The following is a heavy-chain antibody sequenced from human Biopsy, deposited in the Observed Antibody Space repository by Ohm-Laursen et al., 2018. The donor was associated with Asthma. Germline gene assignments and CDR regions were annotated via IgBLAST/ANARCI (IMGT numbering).Heavy chain of an antibody. D-gene: IGHD2-2*01. V-gene: IGHV1-69*13. CDR1: GGTFNTYV. CDR3: ARKAGSCISRTCYSLDF. Sequence: GASVEVSCKSLGGTFNTYVIGWVRQAPGQGLEWMGGINSVFGTTTYPQKFQDRVTITADDSTSKVYMDLSSLRSEDTAVYYCARKAGSCISRTCYSLDFWGQGTLVTVSS. CDR2: INSVFGTT. J-gene: IGHJ4*02.